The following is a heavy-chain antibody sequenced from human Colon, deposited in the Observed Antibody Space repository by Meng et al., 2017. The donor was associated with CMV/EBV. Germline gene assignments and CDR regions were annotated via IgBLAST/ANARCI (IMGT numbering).Heavy chain of an antibody. CDR1: GGTFSTYT. CDR2: TIPILNRP. J-gene: IGHJ4*02. CDR3: ARNLGQNWNFEALDS. D-gene: IGHD1-7*01. V-gene: IGHV1-69*02. Sequence: SVKVSCKASGGTFSTYTITWVRQAPGQGLEWMGRTIPILNRPDYAQSFQGRVSITADKSTSTAYMELSSLRSEDTAVYYCARNLGQNWNFEALDSWGQGTLVTVSS.